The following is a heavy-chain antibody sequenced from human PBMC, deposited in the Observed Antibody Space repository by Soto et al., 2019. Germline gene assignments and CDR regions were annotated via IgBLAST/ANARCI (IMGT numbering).Heavy chain of an antibody. V-gene: IGHV3-64D*06. CDR2: ITSDGDST. Sequence: QPGGSLRLSCSVSGFTFSNYAMHWVRQAPGKGLEYVSGITSDGDSTWHADSVKDRFTISRDNSKNTLFLQMSSLRVEDTAIYFCVKGNQLLLYYFEFWGPGTLVTVSS. CDR1: GFTFSNYA. D-gene: IGHD2-15*01. J-gene: IGHJ4*01. CDR3: VKGNQLLLYYFEF.